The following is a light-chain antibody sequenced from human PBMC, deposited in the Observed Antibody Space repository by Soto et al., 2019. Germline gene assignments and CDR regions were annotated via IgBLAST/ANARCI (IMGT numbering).Light chain of an antibody. J-gene: IGKJ1*01. CDR2: WAS. V-gene: IGKV4-1*01. Sequence: DIVMTQSPDSLAVSLGERATINCKSSQSALYSSNNKNYLAWYQQKPGQPPKLLIYWASTRESGVPDRFSGSGSVTDFTLTISSLQAEDVAVCYCQQYYSTPPTFGQGTKVEIK. CDR3: QQYYSTPPT. CDR1: QSALYSSNNKNY.